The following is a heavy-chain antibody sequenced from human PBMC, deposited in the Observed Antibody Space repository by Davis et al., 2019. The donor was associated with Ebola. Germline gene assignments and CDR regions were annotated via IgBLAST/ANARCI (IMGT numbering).Heavy chain of an antibody. V-gene: IGHV5-51*01. CDR3: ARPEYSSASGRVDY. Sequence: GESLKISCKGSGYSFISYWIGWVRQMPGKGLEWMGVIFPSDSDTRYSPSFQGQVTISADKSISTAYLQWSSLQASDTAIYYCARPEYSSASGRVDYWGQGTLVTVSP. D-gene: IGHD6-6*01. J-gene: IGHJ4*02. CDR1: GYSFISYW. CDR2: IFPSDSDT.